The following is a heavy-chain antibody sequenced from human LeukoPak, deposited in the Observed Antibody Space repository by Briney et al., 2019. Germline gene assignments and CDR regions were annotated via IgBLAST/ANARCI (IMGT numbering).Heavy chain of an antibody. CDR1: GFTFSSYE. CDR2: ISSSGSTI. Sequence: GGSLRLSCAASGFTFSSYEMNWVRQAPGKGLEWVSYISSSGSTIYYADSVKGRFTISRDNAKNSLYLQMNSLRAEDTAVYYCARDYVWGSYRPHDAFDIWGQGTMVTVSS. J-gene: IGHJ3*02. CDR3: ARDYVWGSYRPHDAFDI. V-gene: IGHV3-48*03. D-gene: IGHD3-16*02.